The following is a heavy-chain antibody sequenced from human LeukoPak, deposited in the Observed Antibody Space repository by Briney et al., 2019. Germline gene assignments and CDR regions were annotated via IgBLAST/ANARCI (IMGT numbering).Heavy chain of an antibody. D-gene: IGHD2-2*01. Sequence: PSQTLSLTCAVSGGSISSGSYCWSWIRQPAGKGLEWIGRIYTSGSTNYNPSLKSRVTISVDTSKNQFSLKLSSVTAADTAVYYCAGGYCSSTSCPLYYYYYMDVWGKGTTVTVSS. CDR3: AGGYCSSTSCPLYYYYYMDV. V-gene: IGHV4-61*02. J-gene: IGHJ6*03. CDR1: GGSISSGSYC. CDR2: IYTSGST.